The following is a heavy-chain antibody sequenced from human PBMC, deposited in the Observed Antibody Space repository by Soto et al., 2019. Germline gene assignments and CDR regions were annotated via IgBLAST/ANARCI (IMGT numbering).Heavy chain of an antibody. CDR1: GYTFTSYG. D-gene: IGHD4-4*01. CDR2: ISAYNGNT. Sequence: ASVKVSCKASGYTFTSYGISWVRQAPGQGLEWMGWISAYNGNTNYAQKLQGRVTMTTDTSTSTAYMELRSLRSDDTAVYCCARDVMTTEMSITYYYYGMDVWGQGTTVTVSS. V-gene: IGHV1-18*01. CDR3: ARDVMTTEMSITYYYYGMDV. J-gene: IGHJ6*02.